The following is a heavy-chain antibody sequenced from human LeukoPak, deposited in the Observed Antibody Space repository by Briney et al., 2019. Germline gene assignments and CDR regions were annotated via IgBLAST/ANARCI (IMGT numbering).Heavy chain of an antibody. D-gene: IGHD2-8*01. CDR2: VFYSGST. CDR1: GGSISNSSYY. Sequence: PSETLSLTCTVSGGSISNSSYYWGWIRQPPGKGLEWIGSVFYSGSTYYNPSLKSRVTIYVDKSKNHFSLKLSSVTAADTALYYCARLNTNAYPYFFDYWGQGTLVPVSS. J-gene: IGHJ4*02. V-gene: IGHV4-39*02. CDR3: ARLNTNAYPYFFDY.